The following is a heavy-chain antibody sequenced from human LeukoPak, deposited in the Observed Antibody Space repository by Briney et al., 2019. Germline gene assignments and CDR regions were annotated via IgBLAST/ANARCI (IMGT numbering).Heavy chain of an antibody. V-gene: IGHV3-30*02. CDR3: AKDNAYDTS. CDR2: IQYDGSNK. J-gene: IGHJ4*02. D-gene: IGHD3-22*01. CDR1: GFTFSSYG. Sequence: GGSLRLSCAASGFTFSSYGMHWVRQAPGKGLEWVAFIQYDGSNKYYADSVKGRFTISRDNSKNTLYLQMNSLRAEDTAVYYCAKDNAYDTSWGQGTLVTVSS.